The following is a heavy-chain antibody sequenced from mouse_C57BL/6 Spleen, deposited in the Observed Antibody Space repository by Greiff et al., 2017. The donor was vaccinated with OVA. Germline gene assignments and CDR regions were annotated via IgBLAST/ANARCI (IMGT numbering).Heavy chain of an antibody. V-gene: IGHV1-54*01. D-gene: IGHD2-4*01. CDR2: INPGSGGT. CDR3: ARDDYDALFAY. CDR1: GYAFTNYL. J-gene: IGHJ3*01. Sequence: QVQLQQSGAELVRPGTSVKVSCKASGYAFTNYLIEWVKQRPGQGLEWIGVINPGSGGTNYNEKFKGKATLTADKSSSTAYMQISRLTSDDVAVYFCARDDYDALFAYWGQGTLVTVSA.